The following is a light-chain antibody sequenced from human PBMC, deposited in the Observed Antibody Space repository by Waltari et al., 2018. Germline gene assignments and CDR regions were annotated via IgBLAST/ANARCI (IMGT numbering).Light chain of an antibody. CDR1: QSVSSK. Sequence: EIVMTQSPTTLSVSPGERVTLSCRASQSVSSKLAWYQQKPGQAPRLLIYGASARATGIPATFSGSGSGTEFTLTISSLQSEDFAVYYCQQYNNWPRTFGQGTKVEIK. V-gene: IGKV3-15*01. CDR3: QQYNNWPRT. CDR2: GAS. J-gene: IGKJ1*01.